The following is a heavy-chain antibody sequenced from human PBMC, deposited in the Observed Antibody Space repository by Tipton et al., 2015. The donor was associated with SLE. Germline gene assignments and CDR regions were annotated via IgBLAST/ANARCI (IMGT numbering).Heavy chain of an antibody. D-gene: IGHD4-17*01. Sequence: QSGAEVKKPGESLKISCKGSGYSFTSYWIGWVRQMPGKGLEWMGIISPGDSDTRYSPSFQGQVTISADKSISTAYLQWSSLKASDTAMYYCARQVTTVTTRYYYYMDVWGKGTTVTVSS. CDR1: GYSFTSYW. CDR2: ISPGDSDT. CDR3: ARQVTTVTTRYYYYMDV. J-gene: IGHJ6*03. V-gene: IGHV5-51*01.